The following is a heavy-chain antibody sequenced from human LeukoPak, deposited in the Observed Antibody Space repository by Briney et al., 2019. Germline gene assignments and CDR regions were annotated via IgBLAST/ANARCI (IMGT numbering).Heavy chain of an antibody. CDR3: ARHGPSHYYDYHINV. V-gene: IGHV4-4*09. Sequence: KSSETLSLTCTVSGVSISYYYWSWIRQPPGKGLEWIGYIYTGGSTKYNPSLNSRVTISVDTSKNQFSLKLTSVTAADTAVYYCARHGPSHYYDYHINVWGKGTTVTVSS. CDR1: GVSISYYY. CDR2: IYTGGST. J-gene: IGHJ6*03.